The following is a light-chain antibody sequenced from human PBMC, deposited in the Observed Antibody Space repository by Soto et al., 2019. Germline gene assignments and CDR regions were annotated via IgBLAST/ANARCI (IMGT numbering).Light chain of an antibody. J-gene: IGLJ1*01. V-gene: IGLV2-14*01. Sequence: QSALTQPASVSGSPGQSITISCTGTSSDTAGYNYVSWYQQHPGKAPKLMIYEVSNRPSGVSNRFSGYQSGNTASLTISGLQAEYEANYYCSSYTTSNTPLYVFGTGTKVTVL. CDR3: SSYTTSNTPLYV. CDR2: EVS. CDR1: SSDTAGYNY.